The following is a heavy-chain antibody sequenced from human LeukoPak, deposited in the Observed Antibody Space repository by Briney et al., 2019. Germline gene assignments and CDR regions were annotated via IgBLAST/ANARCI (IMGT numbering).Heavy chain of an antibody. CDR3: ARTPPGPYSSGWFDF. J-gene: IGHJ4*02. V-gene: IGHV3-53*04. Sequence: GGSLRLSCAASGFTVSSNYMNWVRQAPGKGLEWVSIIYGGGSTYYADSVRGRFTISRRNSKNTLYLQMNSLRPEDTTVYFCARTPPGPYSSGWFDFWGQGTLVTVSS. CDR2: IYGGGST. CDR1: GFTVSSNY. D-gene: IGHD6-19*01.